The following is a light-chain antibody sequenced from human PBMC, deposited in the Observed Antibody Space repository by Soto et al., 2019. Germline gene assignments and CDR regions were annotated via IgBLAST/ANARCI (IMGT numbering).Light chain of an antibody. CDR1: SSDVGGYNH. CDR2: EVT. CDR3: SPYASSSSYV. V-gene: IGLV2-14*01. J-gene: IGLJ1*01. Sequence: QSALTQPASVSGSPGQSITISCTGTSSDVGGYNHVSWYQIHPGKAPKLIIYEVTSRPSGVSYRFSGSKSGNSASLTISGLQAEDEADYYCSPYASSSSYVFGGGTKAPS.